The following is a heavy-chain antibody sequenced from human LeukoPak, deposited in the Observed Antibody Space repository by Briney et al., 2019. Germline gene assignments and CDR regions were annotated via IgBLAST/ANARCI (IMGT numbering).Heavy chain of an antibody. J-gene: IGHJ4*02. Sequence: PSETLSLTCTVSGGSISSYYWSWIRQPPGKGLEWIGYIYYSGSTYYNPSLKSRVTISVDTSKNQFSLRLSSVTAADTAVYYCAKDRSGWPLDYWGQGTLVTVSS. CDR3: AKDRSGWPLDY. V-gene: IGHV4-59*12. CDR1: GGSISSYY. D-gene: IGHD3-10*01. CDR2: IYYSGST.